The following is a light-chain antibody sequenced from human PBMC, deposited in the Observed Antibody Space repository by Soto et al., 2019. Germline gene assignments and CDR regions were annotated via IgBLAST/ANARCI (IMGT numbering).Light chain of an antibody. CDR1: SSDVGGYNY. Sequence: QSALTQPASVSGSPGQSITISCTGTSSDVGGYNYVSWYQQYPGKAPKLMIYDVTDRPSGVSNRFSGSKSGNTASLTISGLQAEDEADYYCSSYTASNNGVVFGGGTKVTVL. V-gene: IGLV2-14*03. J-gene: IGLJ2*01. CDR2: DVT. CDR3: SSYTASNNGVV.